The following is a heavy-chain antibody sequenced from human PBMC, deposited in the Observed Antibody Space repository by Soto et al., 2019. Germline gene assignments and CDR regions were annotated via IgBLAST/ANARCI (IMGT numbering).Heavy chain of an antibody. CDR3: ARGRYGDY. CDR1: GYDFTTYG. D-gene: IGHD1-1*01. Sequence: QVHLVQSGAEVKNPGASVKVSCKGSGYDFTTYGITCVRQAPGQGLEWMAWISAHNGNTNYAPNLQDRVTVTRDTSTSTAYIELRSLRSDDTAVYYCARGRYGDYWGQGALVTVSS. J-gene: IGHJ4*02. V-gene: IGHV1-18*01. CDR2: ISAHNGNT.